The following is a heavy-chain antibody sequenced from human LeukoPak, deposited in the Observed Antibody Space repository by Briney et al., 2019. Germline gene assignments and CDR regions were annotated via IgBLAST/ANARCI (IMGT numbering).Heavy chain of an antibody. CDR2: ISPGDSDT. CDR1: GYSFTNYW. V-gene: IGHV5-51*01. CDR3: ARRYRSNSWYYFDY. J-gene: IGHJ4*02. D-gene: IGHD6-13*01. Sequence: GESLKISCKGSGYSFTNYWIGWVRQMPGKGLEWMGIISPGDSDTRYSPSFQGQVTLSADKSISTAYLQWNSLKASDTAMYYCARRYRSNSWYYFDYWGQGTLVTVSS.